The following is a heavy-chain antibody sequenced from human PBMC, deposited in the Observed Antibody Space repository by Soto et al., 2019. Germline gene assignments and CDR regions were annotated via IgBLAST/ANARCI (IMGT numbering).Heavy chain of an antibody. D-gene: IGHD7-27*01. J-gene: IGHJ5*02. CDR1: GGSITSGGYY. CDR3: AREAGKQRGKYNWFDP. CDR2: IYYSGST. Sequence: QVQLQESGPGLVKPSQTLSLTCTVSGGSITSGGYYWSWIRQHPGKGLEWIGYIYYSGSTYYNPSLKSRVTISVDTSKNQFSLKLSSVTAADTAVYYCAREAGKQRGKYNWFDPWGQGTLVTVSS. V-gene: IGHV4-31*03.